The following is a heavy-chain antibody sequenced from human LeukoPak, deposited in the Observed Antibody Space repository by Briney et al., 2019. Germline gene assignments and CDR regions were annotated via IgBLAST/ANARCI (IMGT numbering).Heavy chain of an antibody. CDR1: GGSISSGGYS. D-gene: IGHD4-11*01. CDR3: ARAGDYSNYHARAYYYYGMDV. V-gene: IGHV4-30-2*01. J-gene: IGHJ6*02. CDR2: IYHSGST. Sequence: TLSLTCAVSGGSISSGGYSWSWIRQPPGKGLEWIGYIYHSGSTYYNPSLKSRVTISVDRSKNQFSLKLSSVTAADTAVYYCARAGDYSNYHARAYYYYGMDVWGQGTTVTVSS.